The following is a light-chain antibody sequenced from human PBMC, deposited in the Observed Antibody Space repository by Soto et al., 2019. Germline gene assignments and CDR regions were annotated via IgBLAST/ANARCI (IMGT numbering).Light chain of an antibody. CDR3: AAWDDGLNGYV. CDR1: SSNIGANT. Sequence: QSVLTQPPSASGTPGQRVAFSCSGSSSNIGANTVSWYQQLPGAAPKLLIYSHSQRPSGVPDRFSGSKSGTSASLAISGLQSDDEADYYCAAWDDGLNGYVFGTGTKLTVL. J-gene: IGLJ1*01. CDR2: SHS. V-gene: IGLV1-44*01.